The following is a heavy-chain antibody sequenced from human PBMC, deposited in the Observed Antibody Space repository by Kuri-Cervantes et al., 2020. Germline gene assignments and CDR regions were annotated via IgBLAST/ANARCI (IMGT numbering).Heavy chain of an antibody. CDR1: GYTFTSYA. Sequence: ASVKVSCKASGYTFTSYAMNWVRQAPGQGLEWMGWMNPNSGNTGYAQKFQGRVTMTRNTSISTAYMELNSLRAEDTAVYYCARDPHSFNWFDPWGQGTLVTVSS. CDR2: MNPNSGNT. J-gene: IGHJ5*02. CDR3: ARDPHSFNWFDP. V-gene: IGHV1-8*02.